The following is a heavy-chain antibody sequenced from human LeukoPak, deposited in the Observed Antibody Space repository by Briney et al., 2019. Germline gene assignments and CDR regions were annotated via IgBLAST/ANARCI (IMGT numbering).Heavy chain of an antibody. V-gene: IGHV4-59*01. Sequence: SETLSLTCTVSGDSISSSYWNWIRQPPGKGLEWIGNFSYSGGTNYSPSLKSRVTISVDTSKNLFSLKLTSVTPADTAVYYCARGVTMNRNDDFEYWGQGTRVTVSS. J-gene: IGHJ4*02. D-gene: IGHD4-17*01. CDR2: FSYSGGT. CDR1: GDSISSSY. CDR3: ARGVTMNRNDDFEY.